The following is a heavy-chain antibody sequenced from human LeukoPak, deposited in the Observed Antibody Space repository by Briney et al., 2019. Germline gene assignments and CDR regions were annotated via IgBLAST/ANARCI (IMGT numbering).Heavy chain of an antibody. V-gene: IGHV1-3*01. CDR3: ARPRIYSSSWRHEEVYFDY. D-gene: IGHD6-13*01. CDR2: INAGNGNT. Sequence: ASVKVSCTASGYTFTSYAMHWVRQAPGQRLEWMGWINAGNGNTKYSQKFQGRVTITRDTSASTAYMELSSLRSEDTAVYYCARPRIYSSSWRHEEVYFDYWGQGTLVTVSS. J-gene: IGHJ4*02. CDR1: GYTFTSYA.